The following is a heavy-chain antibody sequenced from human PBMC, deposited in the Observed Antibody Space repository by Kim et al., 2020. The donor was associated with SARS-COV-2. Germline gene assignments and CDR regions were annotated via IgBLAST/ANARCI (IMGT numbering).Heavy chain of an antibody. J-gene: IGHJ3*02. V-gene: IGHV4-4*02. CDR3: ARSSTTAIPVDAFDI. CDR2: IYHSGST. CDR1: GGSISSSNW. D-gene: IGHD2-21*02. Sequence: SETLSLTCAVSGGSISSSNWWSWVRQPPGKGLEWIGEIYHSGSTNYNPSLKSRVTISVDKSKNQFSLKLSSVTAADTAVYYCARSSTTAIPVDAFDIWGQGTMVTVSS.